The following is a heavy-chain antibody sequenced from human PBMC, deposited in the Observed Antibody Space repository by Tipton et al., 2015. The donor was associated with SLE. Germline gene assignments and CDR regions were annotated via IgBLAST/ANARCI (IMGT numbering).Heavy chain of an antibody. D-gene: IGHD2-21*01. V-gene: IGHV1-18*01. CDR1: GYTFSIYG. J-gene: IGHJ4*02. CDR3: ARDMAGGIEESALCAR. Sequence: QLVQSGGEVKKPGASVKVSCKASGYTFSIYGISWVRQAPGQGLEWVGWISGYLRNTNSAQKFHDRVTMTTDTSTNTAYLELRNLRPDDTAVYYCARDMAGGIEESALCARWGQGTPVTVSA. CDR2: ISGYLRNT.